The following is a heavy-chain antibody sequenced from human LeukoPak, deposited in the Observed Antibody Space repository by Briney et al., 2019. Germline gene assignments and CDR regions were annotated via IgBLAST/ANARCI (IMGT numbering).Heavy chain of an antibody. CDR2: IKQDGSEQ. V-gene: IGHV3-7*05. CDR1: GFTFSSYW. D-gene: IGHD2-15*01. J-gene: IGHJ4*02. Sequence: GGSLRLSCAASGFTFSSYWMSWVRQAPGKGLEWVANIKQDGSEQYYVDSVKGRFTISRDNAKNSLFLQMNSLRGEDTAVYYCAKASRADFVVVVAGFEYWGQGTLVTVSS. CDR3: AKASRADFVVVVAGFEY.